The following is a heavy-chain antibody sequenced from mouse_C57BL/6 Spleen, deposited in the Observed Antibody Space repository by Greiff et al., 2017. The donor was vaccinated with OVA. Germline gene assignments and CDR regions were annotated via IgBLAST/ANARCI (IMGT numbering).Heavy chain of an antibody. D-gene: IGHD1-1*01. Sequence: VQLQQSGAELVKPGASVKMSCKASGYTFTSYWITWVKQRPGQGLEWIGDIYPGSGSTTYNEKFKSKATLTVDTSSSTAYMQLSSLTSEDSAVYYCAREGIYRNFDYWGQGTTLTVSS. CDR1: GYTFTSYW. V-gene: IGHV1-55*01. J-gene: IGHJ2*01. CDR2: IYPGSGST. CDR3: AREGIYRNFDY.